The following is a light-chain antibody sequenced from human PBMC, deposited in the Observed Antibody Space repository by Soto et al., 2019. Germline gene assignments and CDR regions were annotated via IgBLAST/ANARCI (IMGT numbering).Light chain of an antibody. V-gene: IGLV1-40*01. CDR2: DNT. J-gene: IGLJ3*02. CDR3: QSYDSPLNGGV. CDR1: SSNIGAGYD. Sequence: QSVLTQPPSVSGAPGQRVTISCTGSSSNIGAGYDVHWYQQLPGTAPKLLIYDNTNRPSGVPDRFSGSKSGTSVSLAITGLQAEDEADYYCQSYDSPLNGGVFGGGTKLTVL.